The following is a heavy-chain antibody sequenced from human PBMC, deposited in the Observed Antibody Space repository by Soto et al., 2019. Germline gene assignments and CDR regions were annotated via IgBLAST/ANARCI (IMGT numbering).Heavy chain of an antibody. D-gene: IGHD2-2*01. CDR2: IIPIFGTA. V-gene: IGHV1-69*06. Sequence: QVQLVQSGAEVKKPGSSVKVSCKASGGTFSSYAISWVRQAPGQGLEWMGGIIPIFGTANYAQKFQGRVTITADKSTSTAYMELGSLRSEDTAVYYCARGQGRYCSSTSCYVGGWFDPWGQGTLVTVSS. J-gene: IGHJ5*02. CDR1: GGTFSSYA. CDR3: ARGQGRYCSSTSCYVGGWFDP.